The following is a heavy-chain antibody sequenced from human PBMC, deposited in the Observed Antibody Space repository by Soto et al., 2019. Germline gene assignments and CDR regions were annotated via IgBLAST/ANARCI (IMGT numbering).Heavy chain of an antibody. Sequence: PGGALELSCAASGLILSNYRMHWVRQAPGKGLVWVSCISTDGSITNYAGSVKGRFTVSRDNAKNTLYLQMNSLRAEDTALYYCARDTAGHDDSGQGTIVSVSS. D-gene: IGHD6-13*01. V-gene: IGHV3-74*01. CDR3: ARDTAGHDD. CDR2: ISTDGSIT. CDR1: GLILSNYR. J-gene: IGHJ4*02.